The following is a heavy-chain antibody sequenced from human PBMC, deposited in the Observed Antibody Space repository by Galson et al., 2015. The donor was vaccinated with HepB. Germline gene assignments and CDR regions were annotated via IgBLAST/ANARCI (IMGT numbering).Heavy chain of an antibody. V-gene: IGHV3-30*18. CDR3: AKDGAAAGPYYYYYYGMGV. J-gene: IGHJ6*02. D-gene: IGHD6-13*01. CDR1: GFTFSSYG. Sequence: SLRLSCAASGFTFSSYGMHWVRQAPGKGLEWVAVISYDGSNKYYADSVKGRFTISRDNSKNTLYLQMNSLRAEDTAVYYCAKDGAAAGPYYYYYYGMGVWGQGTTVTVSS. CDR2: ISYDGSNK.